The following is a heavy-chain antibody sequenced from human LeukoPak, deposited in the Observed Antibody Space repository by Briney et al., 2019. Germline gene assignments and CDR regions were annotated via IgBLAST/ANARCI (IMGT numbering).Heavy chain of an antibody. D-gene: IGHD3-3*01. CDR1: GGSFSGYY. V-gene: IGHV4-31*11. CDR2: IYYSGST. J-gene: IGHJ6*02. CDR3: AREHKRITIFGVVANYYYYGMDV. Sequence: SETLSLTCAVYGGSFSGYYWSWIRRHPGKGLEWIGYIYYSGSTYYNPSLKSRVTISVDTSKNQFSLKLSSVTAADTAVYYCAREHKRITIFGVVANYYYYGMDVWGQGTTVTVSS.